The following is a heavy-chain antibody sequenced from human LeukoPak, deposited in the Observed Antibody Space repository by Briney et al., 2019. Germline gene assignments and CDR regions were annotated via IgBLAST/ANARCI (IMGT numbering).Heavy chain of an antibody. CDR1: GFTFSSYG. CDR3: VKVAPSDYYDTTGYWGDH. CDR2: MNGNGGRI. Sequence: PGGSLRLSCAASGFTFSSYGMHWVRQAPGKGLEWVSGMNGNGGRIYYADSVKGRFTISRDNSKNTLYLQMNSLRAEDTAVYYCVKVAPSDYYDTTGYWGDHWGQGTLVTVSS. D-gene: IGHD3-22*01. V-gene: IGHV3-23*01. J-gene: IGHJ4*02.